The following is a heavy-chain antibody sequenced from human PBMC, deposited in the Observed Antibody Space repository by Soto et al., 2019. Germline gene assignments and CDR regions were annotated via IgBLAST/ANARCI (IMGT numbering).Heavy chain of an antibody. CDR1: GFKFSAFT. D-gene: IGHD6-19*01. V-gene: IGHV3-23*01. Sequence: DVQLLESGGGLVQPGGSMRLSCTSSGFKFSAFTMDWVRQAPGKGLEWVSEINPIGDATNYATSVKGRFTISRDNFRNTLYLQRGGLGVDDTGVYYGARRGGRSSGGWQGGGGGSGVTVSS. CDR3: ARRGGRSSGGWQG. J-gene: IGHJ4*02. CDR2: INPIGDAT.